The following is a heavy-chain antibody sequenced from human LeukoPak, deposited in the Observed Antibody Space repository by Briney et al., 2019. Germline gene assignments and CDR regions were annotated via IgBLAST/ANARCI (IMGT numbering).Heavy chain of an antibody. J-gene: IGHJ4*02. CDR2: IDINGGST. CDR1: GFTFSSSA. V-gene: IGHV3-64D*06. Sequence: GWSLRLSCSASGFTFSSSAMHWVRQAPGKGLEYVSTIDINGGSTDYADSVKGRFTISRDNSKNTLYLQMSSLRAEDTAVYYCVKGRYFHDYWGQGTLVTVS. D-gene: IGHD3-9*01. CDR3: VKGRYFHDY.